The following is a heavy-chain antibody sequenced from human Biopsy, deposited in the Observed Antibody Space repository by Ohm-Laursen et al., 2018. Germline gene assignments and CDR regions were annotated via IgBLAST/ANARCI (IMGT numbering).Heavy chain of an antibody. CDR1: GGSFTGHY. V-gene: IGHV4-59*11. CDR2: ISYTGYT. D-gene: IGHD4-23*01. Sequence: TLSHTCTVSGGSFTGHYWSWIRQPPGKGLEWIGHISYTGYTSYNASLKSRVTISVDTSRNHFSLRLSSLTAADTAVYYCARGSNDFGGLYFPRWGQGTLLTVSS. J-gene: IGHJ4*02. CDR3: ARGSNDFGGLYFPR.